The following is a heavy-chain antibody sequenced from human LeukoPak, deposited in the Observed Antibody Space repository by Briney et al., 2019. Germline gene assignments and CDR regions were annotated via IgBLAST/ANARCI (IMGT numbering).Heavy chain of an antibody. D-gene: IGHD6-13*01. Sequence: ASVKVSCKASGYTFTSYGINWVRQAPGQGLEWMGWIRVYNGNTNYAQKLQGRVTMTTDTSTSTAYMELRSLRSDDTAVYYCARGYTLIAALDYWGQGTLVTVSS. CDR1: GYTFTSYG. J-gene: IGHJ4*02. CDR2: IRVYNGNT. CDR3: ARGYTLIAALDY. V-gene: IGHV1-18*01.